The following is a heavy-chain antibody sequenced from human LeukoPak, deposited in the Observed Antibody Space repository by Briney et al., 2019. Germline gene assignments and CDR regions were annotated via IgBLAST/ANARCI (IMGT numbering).Heavy chain of an antibody. Sequence: QSGGSLRLSCAASGFSFSSHGMSWVRQAPGKGLEWVSGIIGGAGSTYYADSVRGRFTISGDNSKNTLYLQMNSLRADDTAVYYCAHGTMYQLDSWGQGTLVTVSS. D-gene: IGHD2-2*01. CDR1: GFSFSSHG. CDR3: AHGTMYQLDS. V-gene: IGHV3-23*01. J-gene: IGHJ4*02. CDR2: IIGGAGST.